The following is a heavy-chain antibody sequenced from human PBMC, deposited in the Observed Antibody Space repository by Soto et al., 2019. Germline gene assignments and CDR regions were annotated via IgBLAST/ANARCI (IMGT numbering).Heavy chain of an antibody. CDR3: ARGGRYYYDSSGYLNYLDY. CDR2: IYYSGST. Sequence: PSETLSLTCTVSGGSISSGGYYWSWIRQHPGKGLEWIGYIYYSGSTYYNPSLKSRVTISVDTSKNQFSLKLSSVTAADTAVYYCARGGRYYYDSSGYLNYLDYWGQGTLVTVSS. V-gene: IGHV4-31*03. D-gene: IGHD3-22*01. CDR1: GGSISSGGYY. J-gene: IGHJ4*02.